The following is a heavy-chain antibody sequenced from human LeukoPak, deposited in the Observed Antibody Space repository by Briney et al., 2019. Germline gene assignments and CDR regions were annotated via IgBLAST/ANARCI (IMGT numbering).Heavy chain of an antibody. CDR2: IWNDGSDK. J-gene: IGHJ1*01. D-gene: IGHD4-11*01. CDR3: AKDAQRGFDYSNSLQH. CDR1: KFTFSHYD. Sequence: PGGSLRLSCAASKFTFSHYDMHWVRQAPGKGLEWVAVIWNDGSDKYYADSVKGRFTVSRDNSRNTLYLQMDSLRAEDTGVYYCAKDAQRGFDYSNSLQHWGPGTLVTVSS. V-gene: IGHV3-33*06.